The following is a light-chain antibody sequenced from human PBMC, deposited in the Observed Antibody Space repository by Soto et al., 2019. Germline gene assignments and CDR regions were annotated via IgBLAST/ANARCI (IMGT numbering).Light chain of an antibody. CDR3: QQYEKWPPIT. J-gene: IGKJ4*01. V-gene: IGKV3-15*01. CDR1: QSINTN. CDR2: DAS. Sequence: EIVLTQSPATLSVSPGERATLSCRSSQSINTNLAWYQQKPGQAPRLLIHDASARATGIPVRFSGSGSGTEFTLTISSLQSEDLAVYYCQQYEKWPPITFGGGTKVDI.